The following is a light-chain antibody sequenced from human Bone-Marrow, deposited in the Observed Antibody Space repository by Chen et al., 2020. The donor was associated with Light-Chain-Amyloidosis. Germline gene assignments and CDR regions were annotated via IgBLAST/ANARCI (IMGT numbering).Light chain of an antibody. CDR1: NIGSTS. CDR2: DDS. V-gene: IGLV3-21*02. Sequence: SYVLTQSSSGSVAPGEKATLACGGNNIGSTSVHWSQQTPGQAPLLVVYDDSDRPSGIPERLSGSNSGNTATLTISRVEAGDEADYYCQVWDRSSDRPVFGGGTKLTVL. J-gene: IGLJ3*02. CDR3: QVWDRSSDRPV.